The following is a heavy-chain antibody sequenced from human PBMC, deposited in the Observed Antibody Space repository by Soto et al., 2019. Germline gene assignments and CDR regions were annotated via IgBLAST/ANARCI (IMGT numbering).Heavy chain of an antibody. Sequence: PGGSLRLSCAASGFTFSNAWMNWVRQAPGKGLEWVGRIKSKTDGGTTDYAAPVKGRFTISRDDSKNTLYLQMNSLKTEDTAVYYCTTDNNYGEYYYYGMDVWGQGTTVTVSS. D-gene: IGHD4-17*01. V-gene: IGHV3-15*07. CDR3: TTDNNYGEYYYYGMDV. CDR1: GFTFSNAW. J-gene: IGHJ6*02. CDR2: IKSKTDGGTT.